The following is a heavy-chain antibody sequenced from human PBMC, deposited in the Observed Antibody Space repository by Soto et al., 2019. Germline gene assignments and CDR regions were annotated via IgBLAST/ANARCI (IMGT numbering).Heavy chain of an antibody. CDR1: GGSISSSNW. D-gene: IGHD3-3*01. CDR2: IYHSGST. Sequence: SETLSLTCAVSGGSISSSNWWSWVRQPPGKGLEWIGEIYHSGSTNYNPSLKSRVTISVDKSKNQFSLKLSSVTAADTAVYYCARGKRVFGVVKNYYYMDVWGKGTTVTVSS. J-gene: IGHJ6*03. CDR3: ARGKRVFGVVKNYYYMDV. V-gene: IGHV4-4*02.